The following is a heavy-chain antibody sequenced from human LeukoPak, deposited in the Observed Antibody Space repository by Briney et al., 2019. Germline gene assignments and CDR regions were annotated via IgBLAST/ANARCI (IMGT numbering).Heavy chain of an antibody. V-gene: IGHV4-59*01. J-gene: IGHJ4*02. D-gene: IGHD2-2*01. Sequence: SETLSLTCTVSGGSISSYYWSWIRQPPGKGLEWIGYIYYSGSTNYNPSLKSQVTISVDTSKNQFSLKLSSVTAADTAVYYCARFHGYCSSTSCYGHFDYWGQGTLVTVSS. CDR2: IYYSGST. CDR1: GGSISSYY. CDR3: ARFHGYCSSTSCYGHFDY.